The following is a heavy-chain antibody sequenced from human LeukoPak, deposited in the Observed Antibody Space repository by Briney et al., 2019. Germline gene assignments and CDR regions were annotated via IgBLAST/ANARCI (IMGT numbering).Heavy chain of an antibody. CDR3: AKDSQRWLQPPYYFDY. CDR2: IYYSGST. Sequence: SETLSLTCTVSGGSISSYYWSWIRQPPGKGLEWIGYIYYSGSTNYNPSLKSRVTISVDTSKNQFSLKLSSVTAADTAVYYCAKDSQRWLQPPYYFDYWGQGTLVTVSS. D-gene: IGHD5-24*01. V-gene: IGHV4-59*01. CDR1: GGSISSYY. J-gene: IGHJ4*02.